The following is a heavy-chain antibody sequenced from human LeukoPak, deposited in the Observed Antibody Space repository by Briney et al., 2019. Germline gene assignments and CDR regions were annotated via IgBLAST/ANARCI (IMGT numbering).Heavy chain of an antibody. D-gene: IGHD1-26*01. Sequence: ASVKVSCKASGYTFTGYYMHWVRQAPGQGLEWMGRINPNSGGTNYAQKFQGRVTMTRDTSISTAYVELSRLRSDDTAVYYCAMNSGSYNPLDYWGQGTLVTVSS. CDR3: AMNSGSYNPLDY. CDR1: GYTFTGYY. J-gene: IGHJ4*02. CDR2: INPNSGGT. V-gene: IGHV1-2*06.